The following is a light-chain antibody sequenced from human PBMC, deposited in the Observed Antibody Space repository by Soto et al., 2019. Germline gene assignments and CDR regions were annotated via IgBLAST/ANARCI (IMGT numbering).Light chain of an antibody. CDR2: AAS. CDR1: RDIGTD. V-gene: IGKV1-39*01. CDR3: QQRYSRPPT. Sequence: QITQSPSSLSASVGDRITINCRASRDIGTDLSWYQQKPGKAPTLLXYAASNLQSGVPSRFRGSRSGPDFTLTISSLQPEEVATYYCQQRYSRPPTFGQGTKVDI. J-gene: IGKJ1*01.